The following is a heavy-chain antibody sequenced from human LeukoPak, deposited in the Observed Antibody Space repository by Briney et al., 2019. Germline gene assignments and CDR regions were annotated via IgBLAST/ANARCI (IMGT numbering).Heavy chain of an antibody. V-gene: IGHV1-2*02. Sequence: ASVKVSCKTSGSTFTGAYMHWVRQAPGQGLEWMGWVNPNSGETKFAQKFQGRVTMTRDTSIRTVYMDLGVLRSDDTAVYYCARVLFNSGYNYWGQGSLVTVSS. D-gene: IGHD3-9*01. J-gene: IGHJ4*02. CDR3: ARVLFNSGYNY. CDR1: GSTFTGAY. CDR2: VNPNSGET.